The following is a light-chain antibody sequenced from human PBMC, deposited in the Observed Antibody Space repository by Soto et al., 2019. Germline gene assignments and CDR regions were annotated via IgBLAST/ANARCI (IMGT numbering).Light chain of an antibody. CDR3: SSYTSSSTRVV. Sequence: QSALTQPASVSGSPGQSITISCTGTSSDVGGYNYVSWYQQHPGKAPKLMIYEVSNRPSGVSNRFSGSKSGNTASLTISGLQAEVEADYYCSSYTSSSTRVVFGGGTKVTVL. J-gene: IGLJ2*01. CDR2: EVS. V-gene: IGLV2-14*01. CDR1: SSDVGGYNY.